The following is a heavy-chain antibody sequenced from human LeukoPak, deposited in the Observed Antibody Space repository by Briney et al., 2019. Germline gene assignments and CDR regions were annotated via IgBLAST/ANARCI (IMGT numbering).Heavy chain of an antibody. J-gene: IGHJ5*02. V-gene: IGHV1-46*01. CDR1: GYTFTSYG. CDR2: INPSGGST. Sequence: ASVKVSCKASGYTFTSYGISWVRQAPGQGLEWMGIINPSGGSTSYAQKFQGRVTMTRDMSTSTVYMELSSLRSEDTAVYYCAREVAGTTLGWFDPWGQGTLVTVSS. CDR3: AREVAGTTLGWFDP. D-gene: IGHD1-1*01.